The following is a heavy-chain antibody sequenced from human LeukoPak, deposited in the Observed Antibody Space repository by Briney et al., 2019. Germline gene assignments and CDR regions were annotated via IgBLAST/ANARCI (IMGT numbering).Heavy chain of an antibody. CDR2: ISYDGSNK. J-gene: IGHJ1*01. CDR3: ARGGYGGKPAYFQH. V-gene: IGHV3-30-3*01. CDR1: GFTLSSYA. D-gene: IGHD4-23*01. Sequence: GRSLRLSCAASGFTLSSYAMHWVRQAPGKGLEWVAVISYDGSNKYYADSVKGRFTISRDNSKNTLYLQMNSLRAEDTAVYYCARGGYGGKPAYFQHWGQGTLVTVSS.